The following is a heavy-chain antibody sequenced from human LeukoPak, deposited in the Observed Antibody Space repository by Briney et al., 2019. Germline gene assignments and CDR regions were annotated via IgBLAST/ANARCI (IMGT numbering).Heavy chain of an antibody. CDR2: IYSGGST. V-gene: IGHV3-53*01. D-gene: IGHD3-3*01. CDR3: AKDRRRFWSGYLDY. CDR1: GFTVSSNY. Sequence: GGSLRLSCAAAGFTVSSNYMSWVRQAPGKGLEWVSVIYSGGSTYYADSVKGRFTISRDNSKNTLYLQMDSLTAEDTAVYYCAKDRRRFWSGYLDYWGQGALVTVSS. J-gene: IGHJ4*02.